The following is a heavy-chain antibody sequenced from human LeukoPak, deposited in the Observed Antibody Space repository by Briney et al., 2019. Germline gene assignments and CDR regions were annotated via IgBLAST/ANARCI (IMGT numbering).Heavy chain of an antibody. D-gene: IGHD3-22*01. CDR2: IYSSGST. CDR3: ARGSGYYDSSGEVYYMDV. CDR1: GGSISSYY. Sequence: SETLSLTCTVSGGSISSYYWSWIRQPAGKGLEWIGRIYSSGSTNYNPSLKSRVTMSVDTSKKQFSLKLSSVTAADTAVYYCARGSGYYDSSGEVYYMDVWGKGTTVTVSS. V-gene: IGHV4-4*07. J-gene: IGHJ6*03.